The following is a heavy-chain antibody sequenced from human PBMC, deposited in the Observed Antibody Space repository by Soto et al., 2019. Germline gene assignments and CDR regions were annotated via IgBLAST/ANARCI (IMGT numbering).Heavy chain of an antibody. CDR3: ASEGDILTGPEYYYGMDV. Sequence: QVQLVESGGGVVQPGRSLRLSCAASGFTFSSYGMHWVRQAPGKGLEWVAVIWYDGSNKYYADSVKGRFTISRDNSKNTLYLQMNSLRAEDTAVYYCASEGDILTGPEYYYGMDVWGQGTTVTVSS. CDR2: IWYDGSNK. D-gene: IGHD3-9*01. J-gene: IGHJ6*02. V-gene: IGHV3-33*01. CDR1: GFTFSSYG.